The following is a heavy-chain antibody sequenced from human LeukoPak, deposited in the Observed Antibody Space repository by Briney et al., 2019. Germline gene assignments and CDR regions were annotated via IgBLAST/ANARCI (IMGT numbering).Heavy chain of an antibody. D-gene: IGHD3-16*01. Sequence: PSETLSLTCTVSGGSISSSSYYWGWIRQPPGKGLEWFGGIYYSGSTYYNPSLKSRVTISVDTSKNQFSLKLSSVTAADTAVYYCARMGEDYNPQYYYYYYMDVWGKGTTVTVSS. CDR3: ARMGEDYNPQYYYYYYMDV. V-gene: IGHV4-39*01. J-gene: IGHJ6*03. CDR1: GGSISSSSYY. CDR2: IYYSGST.